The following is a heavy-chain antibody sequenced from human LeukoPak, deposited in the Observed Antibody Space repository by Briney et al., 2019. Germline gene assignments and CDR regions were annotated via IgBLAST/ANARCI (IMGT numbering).Heavy chain of an antibody. CDR2: INHSGST. Sequence: PSETLSLTCAVYGGSFSGYYWSWIRQPPGKGLEWIGEINHSGSTNYNPSLKGRVTISVDTSKNQFSLKLSSVTAADTAVYYCARGRYCSSTSCYFRFDPWGQGTLVTVSS. D-gene: IGHD2-2*01. J-gene: IGHJ5*02. CDR3: ARGRYCSSTSCYFRFDP. V-gene: IGHV4-34*01. CDR1: GGSFSGYY.